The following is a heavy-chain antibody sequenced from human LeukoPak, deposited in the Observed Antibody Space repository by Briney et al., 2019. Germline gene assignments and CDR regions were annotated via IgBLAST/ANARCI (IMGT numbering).Heavy chain of an antibody. CDR3: AKGGVYGDYYFDY. D-gene: IGHD4-17*01. V-gene: IGHV3-53*01. CDR2: IYSGGST. Sequence: GGSLRLSCAASGFTVSSNYIIWVRQAPGKGLEWVSVIYSGGSTYYADSVKGRFTISGDNSKNTVYLQMNSLRAEDTALYYCAKGGVYGDYYFDYWGQGTLVTVSS. J-gene: IGHJ4*02. CDR1: GFTVSSNY.